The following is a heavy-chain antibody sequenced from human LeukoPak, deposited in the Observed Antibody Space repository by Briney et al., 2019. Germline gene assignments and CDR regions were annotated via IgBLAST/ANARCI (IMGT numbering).Heavy chain of an antibody. D-gene: IGHD2-2*02. V-gene: IGHV4-34*01. CDR1: GGSFSGYY. CDR2: INHSGST. J-gene: IGHJ3*02. CDR3: ATAGGYCSSTSCYRQRRLAAFEI. Sequence: SETLSLTCAVYGGSFSGYYWSWIRQPPGKGLEWIGEINHSGSTNYTPSLESRVTISVDTSKNQFSLKLSSVTAADTAVYYCATAGGYCSSTSCYRQRRLAAFEIWGQGTMVTVSS.